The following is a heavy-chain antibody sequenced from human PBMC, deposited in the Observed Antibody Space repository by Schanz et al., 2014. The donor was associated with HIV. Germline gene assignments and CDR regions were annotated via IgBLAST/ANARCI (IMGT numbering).Heavy chain of an antibody. V-gene: IGHV3-33*05. CDR3: ARDYHWNWFDP. D-gene: IGHD1-20*01. J-gene: IGHJ5*02. CDR2: ISHDGSKK. Sequence: QVRLVESGGGVVRPGRSLRLSCAASGFTFDSYGMHWVRQAPGKGLEWVAVISHDGSKKYYADSVKGRFTISRDNTKNSLYLQMNSLRAEDTAVYYCARDYHWNWFDPWGQGTLVTVSS. CDR1: GFTFDSYG.